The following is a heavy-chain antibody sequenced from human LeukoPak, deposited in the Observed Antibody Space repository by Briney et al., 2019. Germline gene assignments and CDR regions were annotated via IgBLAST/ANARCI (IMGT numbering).Heavy chain of an antibody. V-gene: IGHV3-33*06. CDR3: AKDHGTSVSAEYFQH. D-gene: IGHD2-8*02. J-gene: IGHJ1*01. Sequence: GGSLRLSCATSGFTFSAYGMHWVRQAPGKGLEWVAVIRYDGSDKYYADSVKGRFTISRDNSKNKLYLQMDSLRAEDTAVYYCAKDHGTSVSAEYFQHWGQGTQVTVSS. CDR1: GFTFSAYG. CDR2: IRYDGSDK.